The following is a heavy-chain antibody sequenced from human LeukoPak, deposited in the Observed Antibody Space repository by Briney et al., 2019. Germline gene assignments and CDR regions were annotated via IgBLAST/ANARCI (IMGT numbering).Heavy chain of an antibody. Sequence: ASVKVSCKASGYTFTSYGITWVRQAPGQGLEWMGWMNPNSGNTGYAQKFQGRVTITRNTSISTAYMELSSLRSEDTAVYYCARGLTYSSGWYWDYYYYYYMDVWGKGTTVTISS. CDR2: MNPNSGNT. J-gene: IGHJ6*03. CDR1: GYTFTSYG. D-gene: IGHD6-19*01. CDR3: ARGLTYSSGWYWDYYYYYYMDV. V-gene: IGHV1-8*03.